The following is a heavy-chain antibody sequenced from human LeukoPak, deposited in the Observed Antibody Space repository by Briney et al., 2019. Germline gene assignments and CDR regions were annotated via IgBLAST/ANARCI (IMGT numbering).Heavy chain of an antibody. J-gene: IGHJ4*02. Sequence: PGRSLRLSCAASGFTFDDYAMHWVRQAPGKGLEWVSGISWNSGSIGYADSVKGRFTISRDNAKNSLYLQMSSLRVEDTAVYYCARDLSSRDAYWGQGTLVTVSS. CDR3: ARDLSSRDAY. V-gene: IGHV3-9*01. CDR1: GFTFDDYA. D-gene: IGHD6-13*01. CDR2: ISWNSGSI.